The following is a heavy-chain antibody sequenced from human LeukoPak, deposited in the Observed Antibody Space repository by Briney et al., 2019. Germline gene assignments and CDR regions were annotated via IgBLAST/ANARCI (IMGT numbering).Heavy chain of an antibody. J-gene: IGHJ4*02. V-gene: IGHV3-30*18. D-gene: IGHD3-22*01. Sequence: GGSLRLSCASSGFTFSSYGMHWVRQAPGKGLEWVAVISYDGSNKYYADSVKGRFTISRDNSKNTLYLQMNSLRAEDTAVYYCAKVGGYYDSSGDSDYWGQGTLVTVSS. CDR2: ISYDGSNK. CDR1: GFTFSSYG. CDR3: AKVGGYYDSSGDSDY.